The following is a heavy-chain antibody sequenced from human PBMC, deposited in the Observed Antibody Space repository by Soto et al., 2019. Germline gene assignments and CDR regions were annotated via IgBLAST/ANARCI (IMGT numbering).Heavy chain of an antibody. CDR3: AKDWGVVVVAATFFDY. V-gene: IGHV3-23*01. Sequence: GGSLRLSCAASGFTFSSYAMSWVRQAPGKGLEWVSAISGSGGSTYYADSVKGRFTISRDNSKNTLYLQMNSLRAEDTAVYYCAKDWGVVVVAATFFDYWGQGTLVTVSS. CDR1: GFTFSSYA. D-gene: IGHD2-15*01. J-gene: IGHJ4*02. CDR2: ISGSGGST.